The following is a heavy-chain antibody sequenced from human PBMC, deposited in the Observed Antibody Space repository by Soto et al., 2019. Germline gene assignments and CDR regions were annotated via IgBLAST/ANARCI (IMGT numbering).Heavy chain of an antibody. V-gene: IGHV4-30-2*01. CDR2: IYHSGTT. CDR3: ARGHDSGDC. J-gene: IGHJ4*02. CDR1: GGSISSGGYS. Sequence: QQELQESGSGLVKPSQTLSLTCAVSGGSISSGGYSWSWIRQPPGKGLEWIGYIYHSGTTYYNPSLKSRVTISIDTSKNQFSLKLSSVTAADTAMYYCARGHDSGDCWGQGTLVTVSS. D-gene: IGHD3-22*01.